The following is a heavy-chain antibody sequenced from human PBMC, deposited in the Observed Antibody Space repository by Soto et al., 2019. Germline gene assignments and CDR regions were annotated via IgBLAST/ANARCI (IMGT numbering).Heavy chain of an antibody. D-gene: IGHD2-2*03. CDR1: GDSISSYS. Sequence: SETLSLTCTVSGDSISSYSLSWIRQQPGKGLEWIGNIHYNGNTKYSPSLKSRVTMSVDTSKNHFSLKLISVTTADTAVYFCAREGNLGRWIQPLDSWGQGTLVTVSS. CDR2: IHYNGNT. V-gene: IGHV4-59*01. J-gene: IGHJ4*02. CDR3: AREGNLGRWIQPLDS.